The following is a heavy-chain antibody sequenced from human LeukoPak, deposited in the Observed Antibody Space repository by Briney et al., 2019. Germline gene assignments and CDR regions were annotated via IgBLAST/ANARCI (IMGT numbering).Heavy chain of an antibody. Sequence: SETLSLTCAVYGGSFSGYSWGWSGRPPGKGLEGMGEIIHSGSTNYNPSLKSRVTISVDTSKNQFSLKLSSVTAADTAVYYCARGRYSSSWYYGMDYFDYWGQGTLVTVSS. V-gene: IGHV4-34*01. D-gene: IGHD6-13*01. J-gene: IGHJ4*02. CDR1: GGSFSGYS. CDR3: ARGRYSSSWYYGMDYFDY. CDR2: IIHSGST.